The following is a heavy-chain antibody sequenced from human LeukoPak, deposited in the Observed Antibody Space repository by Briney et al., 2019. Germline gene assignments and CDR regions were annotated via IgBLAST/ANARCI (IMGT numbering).Heavy chain of an antibody. CDR2: ISSSSTI. D-gene: IGHD3-22*01. CDR1: GFTFSSYS. CDR3: ARGVAAPYLTYYYDSSGSY. Sequence: GGSLRLSCAASGFTFSSYSTNWVRQAPGKGLEWVSYISSSSTIYYADSVKGRFTISRDNAKNSLYLQMNSLRAEDTAVYYCARGVAAPYLTYYYDSSGSYWGQGTLVTVSS. V-gene: IGHV3-48*04. J-gene: IGHJ4*02.